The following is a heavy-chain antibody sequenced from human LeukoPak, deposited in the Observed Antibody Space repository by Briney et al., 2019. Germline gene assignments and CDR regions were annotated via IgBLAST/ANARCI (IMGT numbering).Heavy chain of an antibody. CDR1: GFTSSSYA. Sequence: GGSLRLSCAASGFTSSSYAMSWVRQAPGKGLEWVSAISVSGNTYHADSVKGRFTISRDSSKNTLYLQMNRLRAEDAAVYYCAKAPVTTCSGAYCYPFDYWGQGTLVTVSS. CDR3: AKAPVTTCSGAYCYPFDY. D-gene: IGHD2-21*01. V-gene: IGHV3-23*01. J-gene: IGHJ4*02. CDR2: ISVSGNT.